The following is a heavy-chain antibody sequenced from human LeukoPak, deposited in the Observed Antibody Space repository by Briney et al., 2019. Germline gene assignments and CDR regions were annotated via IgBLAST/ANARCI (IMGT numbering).Heavy chain of an antibody. Sequence: GGSLRLSCAASGFTFTNYAMSWVRQAPGKGLEWVSVISGSGGSTYYADSVKGRFTISRDNSRNTLYLQMNSLRAEDTAVYYCAKGVVAGNSFLSGNWFDPWGQGTLVTVTS. CDR2: ISGSGGST. CDR1: GFTFTNYA. CDR3: AKGVVAGNSFLSGNWFDP. V-gene: IGHV3-23*01. D-gene: IGHD6-19*01. J-gene: IGHJ5*02.